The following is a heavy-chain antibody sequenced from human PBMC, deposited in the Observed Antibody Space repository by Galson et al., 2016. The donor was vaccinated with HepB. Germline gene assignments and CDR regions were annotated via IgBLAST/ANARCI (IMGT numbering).Heavy chain of an antibody. Sequence: TLSLTCSVYGGSLSNNFWSWLRQPPGKGLEWTGEIHHTGDTNHNSSLKSRVTMSVDTSKNQFSLKLNSVTAADTAVYYCARGKRPRQWLITKWFDPWGQGTPVTVSA. CDR3: ARGKRPRQWLITKWFDP. V-gene: IGHV4-34*01. D-gene: IGHD6-19*01. CDR1: GGSLSNNF. J-gene: IGHJ5*02. CDR2: IHHTGDT.